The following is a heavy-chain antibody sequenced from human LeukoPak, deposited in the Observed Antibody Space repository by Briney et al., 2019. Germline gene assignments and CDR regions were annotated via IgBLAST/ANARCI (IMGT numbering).Heavy chain of an antibody. CDR2: IHHTGKN. Sequence: SETLSLTCAVSGGSVTSYYWNWIRQPPGKGLEWIGYIHHTGKNWYNPPLQSRVTLSVDTSKSEFSLRLNSVTAADTAVYYCAKWHEKLLAFDSWGQGTLVTVSS. J-gene: IGHJ4*02. V-gene: IGHV4-59*02. CDR3: AKWHEKLLAFDS. CDR1: GGSVTSYY. D-gene: IGHD1-7*01.